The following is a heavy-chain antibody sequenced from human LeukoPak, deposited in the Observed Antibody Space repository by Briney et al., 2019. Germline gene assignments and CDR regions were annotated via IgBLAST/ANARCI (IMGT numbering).Heavy chain of an antibody. Sequence: GESLKISCKGSGYSFTSYWIGWVRQMPGKGLEWMGIIFPGDSDTRYSPSFQGQVTISADKSISTAYLQWSSLKASDTAMYYCARQDSDFWSGYDVWGQGTTVTVSS. CDR3: ARQDSDFWSGYDV. D-gene: IGHD3-3*01. CDR1: GYSFTSYW. CDR2: IFPGDSDT. J-gene: IGHJ6*02. V-gene: IGHV5-51*01.